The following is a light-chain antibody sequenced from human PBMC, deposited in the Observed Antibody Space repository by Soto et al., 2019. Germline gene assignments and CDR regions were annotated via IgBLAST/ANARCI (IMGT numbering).Light chain of an antibody. V-gene: IGKV1-5*01. J-gene: IGKJ2*01. CDR3: QQYASSSPT. Sequence: DIQMTQSPSTLSASVGDGVTITCRASQNISVWLAWYQQRPGKAPKFLIYDASSLETGVPSRFSGSGSGTEFTLTIRSLQPDDFATYYCQQYASSSPTFGQGTKLEIK. CDR2: DAS. CDR1: QNISVW.